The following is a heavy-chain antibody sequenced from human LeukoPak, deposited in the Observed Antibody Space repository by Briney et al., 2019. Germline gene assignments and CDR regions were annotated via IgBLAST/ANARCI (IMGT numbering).Heavy chain of an antibody. CDR2: SRDKGNSYTT. CDR3: TTDGTYPPDIVVVVAARRFDY. J-gene: IGHJ4*02. CDR1: GFTFSDHY. V-gene: IGHV3-72*01. Sequence: GGSLRLSCAASGFTFSDHYIDWVRQAPGKGLEWVGRSRDKGNSYTTAYAASVRGRFTISRDDSKNSLYLQMNSLKIEDTAVYYCTTDGTYPPDIVVVVAARRFDYWAREPWSPSPQ. D-gene: IGHD2-15*01.